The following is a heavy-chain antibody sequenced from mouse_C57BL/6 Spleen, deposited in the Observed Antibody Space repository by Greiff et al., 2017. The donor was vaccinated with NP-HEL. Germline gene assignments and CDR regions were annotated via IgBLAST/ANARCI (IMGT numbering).Heavy chain of an antibody. CDR1: GFTFSSYG. J-gene: IGHJ4*01. CDR3: ARELRLGAMDY. D-gene: IGHD3-2*02. V-gene: IGHV5-6*01. CDR2: ISSGGSYT. Sequence: EVQLVESGGDLVKPGGSLKLSCAASGFTFSSYGMSWVRQTPDKRLEWVATISSGGSYTYYPDSVKGRFTISRDNAKNTLYLQMSSLKSEDTAMYYCARELRLGAMDYWGQGTSVTVSS.